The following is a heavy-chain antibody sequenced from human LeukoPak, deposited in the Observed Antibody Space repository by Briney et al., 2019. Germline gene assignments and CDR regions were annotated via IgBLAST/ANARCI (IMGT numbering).Heavy chain of an antibody. D-gene: IGHD3-3*01. V-gene: IGHV3-49*04. CDR2: IRSKTYGGTT. Sequence: GGSLRLSCAGSGFMFSTYAMSWVRQAPGKGLEGVGFIRSKTYGGTTEFAASVKGRFTISRDDSRSIAYLQMNGLKTEDTAVYYCTRFLEWFHFDYWGQGTLVTVSS. CDR3: TRFLEWFHFDY. J-gene: IGHJ4*02. CDR1: GFMFSTYA.